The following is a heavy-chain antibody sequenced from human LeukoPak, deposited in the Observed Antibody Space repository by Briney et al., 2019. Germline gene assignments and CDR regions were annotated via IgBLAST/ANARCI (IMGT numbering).Heavy chain of an antibody. Sequence: GASVKVSCKVSGYTLTELSMHWVRQAPGKGLEWMGGFDPEDGETIYAQKFQGRVTMTEDTSTDTAYMELSSLRSEDTAVYYCAGTKYSSSSVDYWGQGTLVTVSS. CDR1: GYTLTELS. CDR2: FDPEDGET. CDR3: AGTKYSSSSVDY. J-gene: IGHJ4*02. D-gene: IGHD6-6*01. V-gene: IGHV1-24*01.